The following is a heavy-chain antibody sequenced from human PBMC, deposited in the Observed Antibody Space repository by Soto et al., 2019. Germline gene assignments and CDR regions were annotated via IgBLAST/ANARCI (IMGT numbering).Heavy chain of an antibody. V-gene: IGHV1-69*19. D-gene: IGHD5-12*01. Sequence: QVQLVQSGAEARKPGSSVKISCTVSGDSFSSYTLTWVRQAPGQGLEWMGGIIPIFHSTIYSQRFKGRVTLPADDSTNTAYLQLTNLRFDDTAIYYCARPSGLLGQYSALPEFWGQGTLVSVSS. CDR2: IIPIFHST. CDR3: ARPSGLLGQYSALPEF. J-gene: IGHJ4*02. CDR1: GDSFSSYT.